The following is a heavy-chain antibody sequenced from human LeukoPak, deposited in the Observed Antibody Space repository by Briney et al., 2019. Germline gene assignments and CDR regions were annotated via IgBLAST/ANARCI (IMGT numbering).Heavy chain of an antibody. V-gene: IGHV4-59*01. CDR2: ISYSGST. J-gene: IGHJ4*02. CDR3: AREARGSNGYYYNF. CDR1: GGSISSYY. Sequence: PSETLSLTCTVSGGSISSYYWSWIRQFPGKGLEWIGDISYSGSTKYNPTLKSRATISADTSKNQFPLKLTSVTAADTAVYYCAREARGSNGYYYNFWGQGTLVTVSS. D-gene: IGHD3-22*01.